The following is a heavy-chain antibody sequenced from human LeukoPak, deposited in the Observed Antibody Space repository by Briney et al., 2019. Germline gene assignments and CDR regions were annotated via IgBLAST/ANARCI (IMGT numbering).Heavy chain of an antibody. CDR1: GYTFTSFY. D-gene: IGHD1-1*01. V-gene: IGHV1-46*01. CDR3: ARWTGTTGLDY. J-gene: IGHJ4*02. CDR2: INPSGGST. Sequence: ASVKVSCKASGYTFTSFYMHWVRQAPGQGLEWMGIINPSGGSTTYAQKFRDRVTMTRDTSTTTVYMELSSLKSEDTAVYYCARWTGTTGLDYWGQGTLVTVSS.